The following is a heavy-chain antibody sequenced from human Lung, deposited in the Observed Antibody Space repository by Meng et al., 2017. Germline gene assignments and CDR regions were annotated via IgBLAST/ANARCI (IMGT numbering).Heavy chain of an antibody. CDR1: GGSINNYY. V-gene: IGHV4-4*07. CDR2: IYSSGST. D-gene: IGHD3-16*01. J-gene: IGHJ5*02. Sequence: GPHEGAGPGLVKASGTPPLPCTASGGSINNYYWSWIRQPAGKGLAWIGRIYSSGSTDYNPSLRSRVTMSVDTSKNQFSLKLTSVTAADTAVYYCTRQFFDYVWGSYRPNWFDAWGQGTLVTVSS. CDR3: TRQFFDYVWGSYRPNWFDA.